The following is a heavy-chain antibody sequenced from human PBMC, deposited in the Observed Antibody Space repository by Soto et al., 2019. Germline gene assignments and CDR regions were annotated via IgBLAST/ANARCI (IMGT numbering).Heavy chain of an antibody. CDR1: GFTFSSYS. D-gene: IGHD2-15*01. V-gene: IGHV3-48*02. CDR3: ASLVVVAATPFDY. J-gene: IGHJ4*02. Sequence: PGGSLRLSCAASGFTFSSYSMNWVRQAPGKGLEWVSYISSSSSTIYYADSVKGRFTISRDNAKNSLYLQMNSPRDEDTAVYYCASLVVVAATPFDYWGQGTLVTVSS. CDR2: ISSSSSTI.